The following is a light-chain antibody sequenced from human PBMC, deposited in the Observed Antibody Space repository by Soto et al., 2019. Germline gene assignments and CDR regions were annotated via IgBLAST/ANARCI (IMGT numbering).Light chain of an antibody. Sequence: QSVLTQPASASGSPGQSITISCTGTSSDVGGYNYVSWYQQHPGKAPKLMIYEVSNRPSGVSNRFSGSKSGNTASLTISGRQPDDEADYYCSSYTGSSDVSFGTGTKVTVL. CDR2: EVS. J-gene: IGLJ1*01. V-gene: IGLV2-14*01. CDR3: SSYTGSSDVS. CDR1: SSDVGGYNY.